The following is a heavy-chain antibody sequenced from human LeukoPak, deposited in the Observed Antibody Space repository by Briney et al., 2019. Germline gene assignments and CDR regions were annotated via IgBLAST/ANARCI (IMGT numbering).Heavy chain of an antibody. Sequence: PGGSLRLSCAAAGFTVSSNYMSWVRQAPGKGLEWVANINEDGSEKKYRDSVKGRFTVSRDNAKNSLYLQMNSLRAEDAAVYYCARDRQARRYYYDSSLVFSWGQGTLVTVSS. V-gene: IGHV3-7*01. J-gene: IGHJ5*02. D-gene: IGHD3-22*01. CDR3: ARDRQARRYYYDSSLVFS. CDR1: GFTVSSNY. CDR2: INEDGSEK.